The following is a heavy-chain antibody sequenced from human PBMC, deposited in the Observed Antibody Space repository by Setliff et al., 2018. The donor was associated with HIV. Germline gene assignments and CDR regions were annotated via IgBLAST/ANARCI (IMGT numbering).Heavy chain of an antibody. CDR3: ASRVYYYDSNNFLREEGFDP. CDR1: GGYLSNHH. CDR2: ISDSGTA. D-gene: IGHD3-22*01. J-gene: IGHJ5*02. V-gene: IGHV4-4*08. Sequence: ETLSLTCTVSGGYLSNHHWIWIRQPPGKGLEWIGRISDSGTADYNPSLKSRVAISIDTSKNQFSLNLTSVTAADTAVYYCASRVYYYDSNNFLREEGFDPWGQGTLVTVSS.